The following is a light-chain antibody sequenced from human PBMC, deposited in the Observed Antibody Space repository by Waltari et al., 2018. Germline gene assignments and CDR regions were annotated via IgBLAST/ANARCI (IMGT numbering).Light chain of an antibody. CDR1: QSVTSSH. CDR3: QQYDNSRYT. Sequence: ESLLTQSPGTLSLSTGESATLSCRASQSVTSSHLAWYQHKPGQAPRLLNYGASTRATGIPDRFSGSGSGTDFTLTISRLEPEDFAVYYCQQYDNSRYTFGQGTKLEIK. J-gene: IGKJ2*01. V-gene: IGKV3-20*01. CDR2: GAS.